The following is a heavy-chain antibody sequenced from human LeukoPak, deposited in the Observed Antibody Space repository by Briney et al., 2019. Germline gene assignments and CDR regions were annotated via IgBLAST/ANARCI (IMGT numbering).Heavy chain of an antibody. J-gene: IGHJ4*02. CDR1: GLAVSSNY. D-gene: IGHD1-20*01. V-gene: IGHV3-53*01. CDR3: ARGTAISGSITGTTYFFDY. Sequence: GGSLRLSCAASGLAVSSNYMSWVRQAPGKGLEWVSVMYTGGSTYYADSVKGRFTISRDNAKNSLYLQMNSLRAEDTAVYYCARGTAISGSITGTTYFFDYWGQGTLVTVSS. CDR2: MYTGGST.